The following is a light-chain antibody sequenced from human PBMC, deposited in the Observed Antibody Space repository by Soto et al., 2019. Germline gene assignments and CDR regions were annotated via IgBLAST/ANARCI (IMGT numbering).Light chain of an antibody. J-gene: IGLJ2*01. CDR3: SSYTTSSTVV. CDR2: NVS. CDR1: SSDVGGYNY. V-gene: IGLV2-14*01. Sequence: QSVLTQPASVSGSPGQSITISCTGTSSDVGGYNYVSWYQQHPGKAPKLILHNVSNRPSGVSNRFSGSKSGTTASLTISGLQAEDEADYYCSSYTTSSTVVFGGGTKLTVL.